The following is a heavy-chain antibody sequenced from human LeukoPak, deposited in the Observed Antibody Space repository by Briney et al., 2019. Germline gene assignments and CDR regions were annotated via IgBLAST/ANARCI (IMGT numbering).Heavy chain of an antibody. J-gene: IGHJ2*01. CDR1: GGFISSYY. CDR3: VRRQWELQYFDL. D-gene: IGHD1-26*01. V-gene: IGHV4-59*01. Sequence: SETLSLTCTVSGGFISSYYWSWIRQPPGKGLEWIGYIYYSRTTEYNPSLKSRVTISADTSKNQFSLKLNSVTAADTAVYYCVRRQWELQYFDLWGRGTLVTVSS. CDR2: IYYSRTT.